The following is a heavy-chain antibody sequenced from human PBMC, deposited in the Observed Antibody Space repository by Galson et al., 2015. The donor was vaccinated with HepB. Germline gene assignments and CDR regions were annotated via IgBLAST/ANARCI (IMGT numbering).Heavy chain of an antibody. V-gene: IGHV3-48*03. CDR1: GFTFSSYE. CDR2: ISSSGSTI. Sequence: SLRLSCAASGFTFSSYEMNWVRQAPGKGLEWVSYISSSGSTIYYADSVKGRFTIPRDNAKNSLYLQMNSLRAEDTAVYYCARAGGCSGGSCYYYGTDVWGQGTTVTVSS. CDR3: ARAGGCSGGSCYYYGTDV. D-gene: IGHD2-15*01. J-gene: IGHJ6*02.